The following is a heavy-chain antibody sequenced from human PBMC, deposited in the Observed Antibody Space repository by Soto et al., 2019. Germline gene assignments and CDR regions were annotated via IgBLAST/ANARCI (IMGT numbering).Heavy chain of an antibody. D-gene: IGHD6-13*01. CDR2: IYYSGST. CDR1: GGSISSYY. CDR3: ARDQGGSSWPYYYYYYGMDV. J-gene: IGHJ6*02. V-gene: IGHV4-59*01. Sequence: SETLSLTCTVSGGSISSYYWSWIRQPPGKGLEWIGYIYYSGSTNYNPSLKSRVTISVDTSKNQFSLKLSSVTAADTAVYYCARDQGGSSWPYYYYYYGMDVWGPGTTVTGSS.